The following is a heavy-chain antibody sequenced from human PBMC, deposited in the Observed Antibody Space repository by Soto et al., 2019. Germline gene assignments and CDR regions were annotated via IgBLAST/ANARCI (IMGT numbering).Heavy chain of an antibody. CDR2: INPILSMS. CDR1: GDTFTFYS. Sequence: QVQLVQSGAVVKKPGSSVRVSCKASGDTFTFYSINWLRQAPGLGLEWMGRINPILSMSNYAQRFQGRVTMTADKSTSTAYMELSSLRSEDTAMYYCSSSYGSGYRAFDYWGQGALVTVSS. V-gene: IGHV1-69*02. D-gene: IGHD3-10*01. J-gene: IGHJ4*02. CDR3: SSSYGSGYRAFDY.